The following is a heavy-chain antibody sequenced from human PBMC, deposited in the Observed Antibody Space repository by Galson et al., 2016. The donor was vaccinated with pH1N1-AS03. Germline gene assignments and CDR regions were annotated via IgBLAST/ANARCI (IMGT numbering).Heavy chain of an antibody. CDR3: ARDGVGSIFPYYYFHMDV. CDR1: GGTLSSYS. Sequence: SVKVSCKASGGTLSSYSTNWVRQVPGQGLEWIGGLIPVLGINNTGQNFQGRVSITADTSTSIAYMELSSLRPDDTAIYYCARDGVGSIFPYYYFHMDVWGKGTTVTVSS. V-gene: IGHV1-69*10. J-gene: IGHJ6*03. D-gene: IGHD1-26*01. CDR2: LIPVLGIN.